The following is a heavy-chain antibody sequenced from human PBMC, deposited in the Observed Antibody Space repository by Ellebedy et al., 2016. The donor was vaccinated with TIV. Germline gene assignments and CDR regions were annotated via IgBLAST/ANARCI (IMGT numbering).Heavy chain of an antibody. Sequence: MPSETLSLTCTVSGGSISHFYWSWIRQPAGKGLECIGRIYTSGGAKYNPSLKSRVTMSVDTSKNQFSLKLSSVTAADSAFYYCARLYGAYGMDVWGQGTTVTASS. J-gene: IGHJ6*02. CDR3: ARLYGAYGMDV. CDR2: IYTSGGA. CDR1: GGSISHFY. D-gene: IGHD4/OR15-4a*01. V-gene: IGHV4-4*07.